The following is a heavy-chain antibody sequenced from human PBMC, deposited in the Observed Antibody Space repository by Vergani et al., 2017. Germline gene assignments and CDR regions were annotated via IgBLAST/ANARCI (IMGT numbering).Heavy chain of an antibody. D-gene: IGHD3-22*01. J-gene: IGHJ2*01. CDR3: ASDIGYYYDSSGYSHWYFDL. Sequence: QVQLQESGPGLVKPSQTLSLTCTVSGGSISSGDYYWSWIRQPPGKGLEWIGYIYYSGSTYYNPSLKSRVTISVDTSKNQFSLKLSSVTAADTAVYYCASDIGYYYDSSGYSHWYFDLWGRGTLVTVSS. CDR1: GGSISSGDYY. V-gene: IGHV4-30-4*08. CDR2: IYYSGST.